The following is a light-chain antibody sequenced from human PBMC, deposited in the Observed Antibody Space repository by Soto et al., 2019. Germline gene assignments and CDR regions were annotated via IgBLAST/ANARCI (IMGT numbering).Light chain of an antibody. CDR1: SSNIAGNT. Sequence: QSVLTQPPSLSGTPGQRVTISCSGSSSNIAGNTVHWYQHLPGTAPKLLIYNRNNRPSGVPDRFSGTQSDTSASLAITGLQAEDEADYYCQTADTSLSVVFGGGTKLTVL. J-gene: IGLJ2*01. V-gene: IGLV1-44*01. CDR2: NRN. CDR3: QTADTSLSVV.